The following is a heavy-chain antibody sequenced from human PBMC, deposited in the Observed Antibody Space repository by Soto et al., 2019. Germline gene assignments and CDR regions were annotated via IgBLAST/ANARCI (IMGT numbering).Heavy chain of an antibody. CDR3: AKSDGHFDL. Sequence: VGSLRLSCAASGFTFDDYTMHWVRQAPGKGLGWVSLISWDGGSTYYADSVKGRFTISRDNSKNSLYLQMNSLRTEDTALYYCAKSDGHFDLWGRGTLVTVSS. CDR1: GFTFDDYT. CDR2: ISWDGGST. V-gene: IGHV3-43*01. J-gene: IGHJ2*01.